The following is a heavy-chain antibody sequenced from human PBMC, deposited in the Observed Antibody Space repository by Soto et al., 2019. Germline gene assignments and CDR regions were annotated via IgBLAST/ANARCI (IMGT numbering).Heavy chain of an antibody. CDR3: ARNRCTNGVCYYFDY. V-gene: IGHV4-31*03. J-gene: IGHJ4*02. CDR2: IYYSGST. D-gene: IGHD2-8*01. Sequence: SETLSLTCTVSGGSISSGGYYWSWIRQHPGKGLEWIGYIYYSGSTYYNPSLKSRVTISVDTSKNQFSLKLSSVTAADTAVYYCARNRCTNGVCYYFDYWGQGTLVTVSS. CDR1: GGSISSGGYY.